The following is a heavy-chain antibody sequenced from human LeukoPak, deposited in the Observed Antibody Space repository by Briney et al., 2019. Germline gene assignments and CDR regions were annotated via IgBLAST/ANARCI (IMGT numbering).Heavy chain of an antibody. D-gene: IGHD5-18*01. CDR1: GVALSAYW. Sequence: GGSLRLSCAASGVALSAYWMNWVRQAPGKGLVWASHINSDGSITSCADSVKGRFTISRDNAKNTLYLQMNSLRAEDTAVYYCARDAVDTANAVWGQGTTVTVSS. V-gene: IGHV3-74*01. CDR3: ARDAVDTANAV. CDR2: INSDGSIT. J-gene: IGHJ6*02.